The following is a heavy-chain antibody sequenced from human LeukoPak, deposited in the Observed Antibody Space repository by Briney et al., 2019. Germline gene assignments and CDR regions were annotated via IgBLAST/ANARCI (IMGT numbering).Heavy chain of an antibody. Sequence: PSETLSLTCTVSGGSISSYYWSWIRQPPGKGLEWIGYIYYSESTNYNPSLKSRVTISVDTSKNQFSLKLSSVTAADTAVYYCARAWSVVVPAAKLFDPWGQGTLVTVSS. V-gene: IGHV4-59*01. D-gene: IGHD2-2*01. CDR3: ARAWSVVVPAAKLFDP. J-gene: IGHJ5*02. CDR1: GGSISSYY. CDR2: IYYSEST.